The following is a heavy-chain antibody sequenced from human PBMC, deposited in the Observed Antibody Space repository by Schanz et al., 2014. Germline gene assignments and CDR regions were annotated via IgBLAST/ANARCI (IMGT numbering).Heavy chain of an antibody. Sequence: QMQLVESGGGLVKPGGSLRLSCVASGFTFSSYDVFWVRQAPGKGLEWVAILWHDGSKKYYADSVKGRFTVSRDNSKNTLYLQLNSLRAEDTAVYYCARDFHGYGPHLDYWGQGSLVTDSS. D-gene: IGHD5-12*01. J-gene: IGHJ4*02. V-gene: IGHV3-30*02. CDR1: GFTFSSYD. CDR2: LWHDGSKK. CDR3: ARDFHGYGPHLDY.